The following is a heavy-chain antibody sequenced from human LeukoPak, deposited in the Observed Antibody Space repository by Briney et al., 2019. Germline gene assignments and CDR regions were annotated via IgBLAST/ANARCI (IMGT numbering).Heavy chain of an antibody. Sequence: GGPLRLSCALSVITLNNYGMSWVRQAPGKGLEWVAGISDSAGGTDYADSVRGRFTISRDNPKNTLYIEMNSLRAEDTAVYFCAKRGVVIRVILVGFHKAAYYFDSWGQGALVTVSS. CDR1: VITLNNYG. V-gene: IGHV3-23*01. D-gene: IGHD3-22*01. J-gene: IGHJ4*02. CDR3: AKRGVVIRVILVGFHKAAYYFDS. CDR2: ISDSAGGT.